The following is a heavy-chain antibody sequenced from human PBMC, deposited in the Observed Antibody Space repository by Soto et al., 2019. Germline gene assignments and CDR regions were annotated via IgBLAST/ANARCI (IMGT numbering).Heavy chain of an antibody. Sequence: ASVKVSCKASGYTFTSYGISCVRQAPGQGLEWNGWISAYNGNTNYAQKIQGRVTMTTDTSTSTAYMELRSLRSDDTAVYYCARDRAGTIFGVVTGYYYYMDVWGKGTTVTVSS. D-gene: IGHD3-3*01. CDR2: ISAYNGNT. V-gene: IGHV1-18*01. J-gene: IGHJ6*03. CDR3: ARDRAGTIFGVVTGYYYYMDV. CDR1: GYTFTSYG.